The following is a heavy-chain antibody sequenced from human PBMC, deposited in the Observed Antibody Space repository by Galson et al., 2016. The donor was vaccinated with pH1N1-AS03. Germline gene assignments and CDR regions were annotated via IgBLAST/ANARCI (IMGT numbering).Heavy chain of an antibody. V-gene: IGHV3-7*01. CDR3: TSGMVELDY. D-gene: IGHD3-10*01. J-gene: IGHJ4*02. Sequence: SLRLSCAASGFRFIDYWMTWVRQAPGKGLEWVANIDQDGSEKYYMDSVGGRFTISRDNAKNSPSLQMNSLRSEDTAVYYCTSGMVELDYWGQGTLVTVSS. CDR1: GFRFIDYW. CDR2: IDQDGSEK.